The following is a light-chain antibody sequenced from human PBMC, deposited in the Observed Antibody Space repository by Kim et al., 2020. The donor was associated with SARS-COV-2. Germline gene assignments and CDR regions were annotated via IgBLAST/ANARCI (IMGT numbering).Light chain of an antibody. V-gene: IGKV3-15*01. CDR1: QSVSSN. CDR2: GAS. J-gene: IGKJ2*01. Sequence: VSPGERATLSCRASQSVSSNLPWYQQKPGQAPRLLIYGASTRATGIPARFSGSGSGTEFTLTISSLQSEDFAVYYCQQYNNWPPYTFGQGTKLEI. CDR3: QQYNNWPPYT.